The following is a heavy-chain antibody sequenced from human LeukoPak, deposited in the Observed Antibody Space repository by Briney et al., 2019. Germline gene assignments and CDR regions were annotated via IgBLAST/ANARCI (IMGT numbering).Heavy chain of an antibody. CDR1: GGSISGSSYY. Sequence: SETLSLTCTVSGGSISGSSYYWGWIRQPPGKGLEWIGSIYYSGSTYYNPSLKSRVTISVDTSKNQFSLKLSSVTAADTAVYYCARRTLVVPAAQPYNWFDPWGQGTLVTVSS. CDR2: IYYSGST. D-gene: IGHD2-2*01. V-gene: IGHV4-39*01. CDR3: ARRTLVVPAAQPYNWFDP. J-gene: IGHJ5*02.